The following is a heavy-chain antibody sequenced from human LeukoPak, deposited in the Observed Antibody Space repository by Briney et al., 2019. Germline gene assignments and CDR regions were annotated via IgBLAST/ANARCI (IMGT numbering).Heavy chain of an antibody. V-gene: IGHV3-48*02. CDR3: AREWVYLQGEDYYYYGVDV. D-gene: IGHD3-16*01. J-gene: IGHJ6*02. CDR1: GFTFSSYS. CDR2: ISSSSSTI. Sequence: LPGGSLRLSCAASGFTFSSYSMNWVRQAPGKGLEWVSYISSSSSTIYYADSVKGRFTISRDNAKNSLYLQMNSLRDEDTAVYYCAREWVYLQGEDYYYYGVDVWGQGTTVTVSS.